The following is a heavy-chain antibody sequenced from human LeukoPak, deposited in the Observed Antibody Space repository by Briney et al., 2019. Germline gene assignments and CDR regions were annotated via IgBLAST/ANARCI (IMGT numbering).Heavy chain of an antibody. Sequence: GGSLRLSCEASGFSFSNYWMTWVRQAPGKGLEWVANIKQHGSEKDYVDSVKGRFTLSRDNAKNSVYLQMNSLRAEDTAIYYCATVMMNTHNAFDIWGQGTVVTVSS. V-gene: IGHV3-7*05. CDR2: IKQHGSEK. CDR3: ATVMMNTHNAFDI. J-gene: IGHJ3*02. D-gene: IGHD3-16*01. CDR1: GFSFSNYW.